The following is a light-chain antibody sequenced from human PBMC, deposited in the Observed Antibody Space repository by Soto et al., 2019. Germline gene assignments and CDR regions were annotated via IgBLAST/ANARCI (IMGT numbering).Light chain of an antibody. CDR1: QSVSSN. CDR3: QHYNILPAWT. Sequence: EIVMTQSPATLSVSPGARATFSCRASQSVSSNFAWYQQKPGQAPRLLIYGASIRATGIPARFSGSGSGTEFTLTISTLQSEDFAIYYCQHYNILPAWTFGQGTKVDIK. CDR2: GAS. J-gene: IGKJ1*01. V-gene: IGKV3-15*01.